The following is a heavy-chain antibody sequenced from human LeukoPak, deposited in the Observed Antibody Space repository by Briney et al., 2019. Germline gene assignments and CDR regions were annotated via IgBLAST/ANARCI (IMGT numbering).Heavy chain of an antibody. Sequence: ASVKVSCKASGYTFTSYYMHWVRQAPGQGLEWMGIINPSGGSTSYAQKFQGRVTMTRDTSKNQFSLRLSSVTAADTAVYYCARDFYSSSWYWGFDYWGQGTLVTVSS. CDR2: INPSGGST. D-gene: IGHD6-13*01. J-gene: IGHJ4*02. CDR3: ARDFYSSSWYWGFDY. V-gene: IGHV1-46*01. CDR1: GYTFTSYY.